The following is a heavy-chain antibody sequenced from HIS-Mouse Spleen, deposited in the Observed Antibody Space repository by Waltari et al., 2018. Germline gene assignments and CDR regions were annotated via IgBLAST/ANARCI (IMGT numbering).Heavy chain of an antibody. D-gene: IGHD7-27*01. V-gene: IGHV3-21*01. Sequence: EVQLVQSGGGLVKAGGSMRLSCAASGFTFSSYSMNWVRQAPGKGLEWVSSISSSSSYIYYADSVKGRFTISRDNAKNSLYLQMNSLRAEDTAVYYCARRLLTGDAFDIWGQGTMVTVSS. CDR1: GFTFSSYS. CDR3: ARRLLTGDAFDI. CDR2: ISSSSSYI. J-gene: IGHJ3*02.